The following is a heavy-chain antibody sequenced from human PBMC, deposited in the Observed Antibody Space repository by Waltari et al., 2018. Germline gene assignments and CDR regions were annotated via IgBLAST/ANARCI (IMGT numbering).Heavy chain of an antibody. CDR1: GDTFTDNY. CDR2: LDPGAGQS. CDR3: AAALGGGISASRPFHF. V-gene: IGHV1-69-2*01. D-gene: IGHD3-10*01. Sequence: EVQLLQSGAEVKKPGTPVKISCKVSGDTFTDNYIHWIQQAPGKGLKWMGLLDPGAGQSVYAEKFQGRVTMTADTSIHTAYMELTSLTSEDTAFYYCAAALGGGISASRPFHFWGQGTMITVSS. J-gene: IGHJ3*01.